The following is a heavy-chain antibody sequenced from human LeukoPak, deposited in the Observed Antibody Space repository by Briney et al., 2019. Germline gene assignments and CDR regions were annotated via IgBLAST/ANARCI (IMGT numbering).Heavy chain of an antibody. J-gene: IGHJ4*02. Sequence: GGSLRLSCAASGFTFSSYWMHWVRQVPNQGLMWVSRINSDETISEYVDSVNGRFTISRDNAKNTLYLQMNSLRAEDTAVYYCARDKMQQSTEGSNFDHWGQGTLVTVSS. V-gene: IGHV3-74*01. D-gene: IGHD6-13*01. CDR2: INSDETIS. CDR1: GFTFSSYW. CDR3: ARDKMQQSTEGSNFDH.